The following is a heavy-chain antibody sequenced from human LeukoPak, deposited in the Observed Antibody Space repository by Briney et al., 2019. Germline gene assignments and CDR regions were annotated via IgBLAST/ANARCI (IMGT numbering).Heavy chain of an antibody. J-gene: IGHJ4*02. Sequence: TGGSLRLSCAASGFTFSSYAMHWVRQAPGKGLEYVSAISSNGGSTYYANSVKGRFTISRDNSKNTLYLQMGSLRAEDMAVYYCASCSGGSCYSFDYWGQGTLVTVSS. CDR2: ISSNGGST. V-gene: IGHV3-64*01. CDR1: GFTFSSYA. CDR3: ASCSGGSCYSFDY. D-gene: IGHD2-15*01.